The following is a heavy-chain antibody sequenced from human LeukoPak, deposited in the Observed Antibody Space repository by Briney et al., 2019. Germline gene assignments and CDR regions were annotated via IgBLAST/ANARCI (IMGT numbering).Heavy chain of an antibody. Sequence: GGSLRLSCAASGFTFSSYAMSWVRQAPGKGLEWVSAISGSGGSTYYADSVKGRFTISRDNSKNTLYLQMNSLRAEDTAVYYWARPAAPATRAFDFWGQGKMVTVSS. CDR1: GFTFSSYA. D-gene: IGHD1-26*01. V-gene: IGHV3-23*01. J-gene: IGHJ3*01. CDR2: ISGSGGST. CDR3: ARPAAPATRAFDF.